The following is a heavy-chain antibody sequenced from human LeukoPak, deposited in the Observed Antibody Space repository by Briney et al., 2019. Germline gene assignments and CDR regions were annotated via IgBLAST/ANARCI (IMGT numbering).Heavy chain of an antibody. Sequence: APVKVSCKASGYTFTSYYMHWVRQAPGQGLEWMGIINPSGGSTSYAQKFQGRVTMTRDTSTSTVYMELSSLRSEDTAVYYCARVFHQAVAPRGGWFDPWGQGTLVTVSS. CDR3: ARVFHQAVAPRGGWFDP. CDR1: GYTFTSYY. D-gene: IGHD6-19*01. J-gene: IGHJ5*02. CDR2: INPSGGST. V-gene: IGHV1-46*01.